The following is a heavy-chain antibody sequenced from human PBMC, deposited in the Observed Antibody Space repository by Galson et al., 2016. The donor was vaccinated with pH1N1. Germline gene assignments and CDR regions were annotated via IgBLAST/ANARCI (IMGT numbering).Heavy chain of an antibody. CDR2: INQDGSDK. D-gene: IGHD3-16*01. CDR1: GFTFSTYW. J-gene: IGHJ6*02. CDR3: AGAAFGQQSL. V-gene: IGHV3-7*01. Sequence: SLRLSCAASGFTFSTYWMNWVRQAPGKGLEWVANINQDGSDKYYVDSVKGRFTISRDNAKNSLYLQMNSLRDEDTALYYCAGAAFGQQSLWGQGTTVTVSS.